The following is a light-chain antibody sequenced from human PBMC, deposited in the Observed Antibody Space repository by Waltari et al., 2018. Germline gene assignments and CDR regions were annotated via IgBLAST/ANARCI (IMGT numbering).Light chain of an antibody. V-gene: IGKV3-15*01. CDR3: QQYNRWPPIT. CDR1: QSIATN. J-gene: IGKJ5*01. Sequence: EVVMTQSPATLSVSPGERASLSCRASQSIATNLAWYQQKPGQAPRLLVYDASTRAPSIPARFRGSGSGTEFTLTISSLQSEDSAVYYCQQYNRWPPITFGQGTRIEIK. CDR2: DAS.